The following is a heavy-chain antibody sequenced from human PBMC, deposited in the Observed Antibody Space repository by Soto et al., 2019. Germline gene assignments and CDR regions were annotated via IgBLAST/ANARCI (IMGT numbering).Heavy chain of an antibody. Sequence: PGGSLRLSCAASGFTFSRYAMSWVRQAPGKGLEWVSGISGSGGITYYADSVKGRFTISRDNSKNTLYLQLNSLRAEDTAVYYCAQSKVGATSNYFDYWGQGTLVTVSS. CDR3: AQSKVGATSNYFDY. J-gene: IGHJ4*02. V-gene: IGHV3-23*01. CDR1: GFTFSRYA. CDR2: ISGSGGIT. D-gene: IGHD1-26*01.